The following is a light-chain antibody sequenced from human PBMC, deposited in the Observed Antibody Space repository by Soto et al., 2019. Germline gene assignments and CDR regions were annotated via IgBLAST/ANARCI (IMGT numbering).Light chain of an antibody. J-gene: IGLJ3*02. Sequence: QSVLTQPASVSRSPGQSITISCTGTSSDVGSYNLVSWYQQHPGKAPKLMIYEVSKRPSGVSNRFSGSKSGNTASLTISGLQAEDGADYYCCSYAGSSTWVFGGGTQLTVL. CDR3: CSYAGSSTWV. CDR2: EVS. CDR1: SSDVGSYNL. V-gene: IGLV2-23*02.